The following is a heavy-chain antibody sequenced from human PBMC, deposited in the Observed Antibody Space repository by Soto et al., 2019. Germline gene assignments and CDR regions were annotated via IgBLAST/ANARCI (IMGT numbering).Heavy chain of an antibody. CDR2: INHSGST. CDR1: GGCFRVYY. J-gene: IGHJ6*03. V-gene: IGHV4-34*01. Sequence: SGTLALTCAFCGGCFRVYYVSWIRQPPGKGLEWIGEINHSGSTNYNPSLKSRVTISVDTSKNQFSLKLSSVTAADTAVYYCARDSSSSGNIYYMEVWGKGTTVTVSS. CDR3: ARDSSSSGNIYYMEV. D-gene: IGHD6-6*01.